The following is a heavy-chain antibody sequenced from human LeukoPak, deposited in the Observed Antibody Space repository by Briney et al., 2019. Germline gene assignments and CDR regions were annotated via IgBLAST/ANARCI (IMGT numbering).Heavy chain of an antibody. CDR1: GYTFTSYG. V-gene: IGHV1-18*01. D-gene: IGHD4-17*01. Sequence: ASVKVSCKASGYTFTSYGISWVRQAPGQGLEWMGWISAYNGDTNYAQKLQGRVTMTTDTSTSTAYMELRSLRSDDTAVYYCARDRSDYGDYLAFYYFDYWGQGTLVTVSS. CDR3: ARDRSDYGDYLAFYYFDY. CDR2: ISAYNGDT. J-gene: IGHJ4*02.